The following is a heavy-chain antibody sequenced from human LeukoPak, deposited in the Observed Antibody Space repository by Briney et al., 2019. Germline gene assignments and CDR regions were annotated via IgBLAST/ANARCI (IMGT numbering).Heavy chain of an antibody. J-gene: IGHJ4*02. CDR1: VFTFSSAA. CDR2: ISASGGST. Sequence: AGGCLRLSFSVSVFTFSSAAIRSVRQAPGRGLEWVSGISASGGSTYYAVSVRGRFTIYRDNSKNSLYVQMNSLRDEATDVYYCAKDQRWESPHYLDSWGQGTLVTVSS. V-gene: IGHV3-23*01. D-gene: IGHD1-26*01. CDR3: AKDQRWESPHYLDS.